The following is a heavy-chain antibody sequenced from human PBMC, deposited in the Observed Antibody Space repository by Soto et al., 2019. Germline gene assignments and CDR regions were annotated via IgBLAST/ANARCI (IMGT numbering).Heavy chain of an antibody. D-gene: IGHD3-22*01. V-gene: IGHV4-59*01. CDR2: IYYSGST. Sequence: SETLSLTCTASGGSISSYYWSWIRQPPGKGLEWIGYIYYSGSTNYNSSLKSRVTISVDTSKNQLSLKLSSVTAADTAVYYCARATYYYDSSGYYGYYFDYWGQGTLVTVSS. CDR3: ARATYYYDSSGYYGYYFDY. CDR1: GGSISSYY. J-gene: IGHJ4*02.